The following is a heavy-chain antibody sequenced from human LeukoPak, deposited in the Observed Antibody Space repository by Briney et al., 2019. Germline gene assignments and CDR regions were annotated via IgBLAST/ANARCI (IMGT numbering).Heavy chain of an antibody. D-gene: IGHD3-16*01. V-gene: IGHV4-39*07. CDR3: AGKGGGPAPGIDY. J-gene: IGHJ4*02. Sequence: SETLSLTCTVSGVSIISTNSYWGWIRQSPRTGLEWIGNIYSSGRTYYNPSLKSRVTISIDMSENQFSLKLTSVTAADTAVYYCAGKGGGPAPGIDYWGQGTLATVSS. CDR2: IYSSGRT. CDR1: GVSIISTNSY.